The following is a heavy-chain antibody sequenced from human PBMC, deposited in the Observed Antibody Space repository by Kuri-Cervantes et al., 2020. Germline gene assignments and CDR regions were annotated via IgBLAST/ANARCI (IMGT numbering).Heavy chain of an antibody. CDR2: ISGSSGGRTI. Sequence: GESLKISCAASGFTFSGYYMSWIRQAPGKGLEWISHISGSSGGRTIYYADSVKGRFTISRDNARNSLYLQMNSLRAEDTALYYCARISGYSSNYFRGYFDYWGQGTLVTVSS. CDR1: GFTFSGYY. CDR3: ARISGYSSNYFRGYFDY. D-gene: IGHD6-13*01. V-gene: IGHV3-11*01. J-gene: IGHJ4*02.